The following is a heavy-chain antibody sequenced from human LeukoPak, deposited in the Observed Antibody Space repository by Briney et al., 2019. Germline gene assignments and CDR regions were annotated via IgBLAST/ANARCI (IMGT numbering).Heavy chain of an antibody. V-gene: IGHV3-15*01. Sequence: PGGSLRLSCAASGFTLNDAWMSWVRQAPGKGLEWVGRIKSKINGGTTEYAAPVKGRFTVSRDESKKTLYLQMSRLKTEETPVSYCTIDSQGASAYWGQGTLVTVSS. CDR1: GFTLNDAW. CDR2: IKSKINGGTT. D-gene: IGHD4/OR15-4a*01. J-gene: IGHJ4*02. CDR3: TIDSQGASAY.